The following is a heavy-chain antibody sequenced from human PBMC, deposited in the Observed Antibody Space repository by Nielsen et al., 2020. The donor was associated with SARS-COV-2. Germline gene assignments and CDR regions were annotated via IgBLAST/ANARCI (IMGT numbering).Heavy chain of an antibody. V-gene: IGHV3-7*01. Sequence: GESLKISCAASGFTFSNYAMTWVRQAPGKGLEWVANINEDGSVKYYVDSVKGRFTISRDSAKNSLYLQMNRLRAEDTGVYYCARDAGDPMATILFDYWGQGTLVTVSS. J-gene: IGHJ4*02. CDR3: ARDAGDPMATILFDY. CDR2: INEDGSVK. CDR1: GFTFSNYA. D-gene: IGHD5-24*01.